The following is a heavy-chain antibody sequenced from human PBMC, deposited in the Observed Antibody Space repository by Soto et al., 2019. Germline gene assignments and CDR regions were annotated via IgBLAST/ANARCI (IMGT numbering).Heavy chain of an antibody. D-gene: IGHD3-22*01. J-gene: IGHJ4*02. CDR1: GFSLSTSGVG. V-gene: IGHV2-5*02. CDR2: IYWDDDK. Sequence: QITLKESGPTLVKPTQTLTLTCTFSGFSLSTSGVGVGWIRQPPGKALEWLALIYWDDDKRYSPSLKSRLTIPKDTSKNQVVLTMTNMDPVDTATYYCAHSYYYDSSGYPTCYFDYWGQGTLVTVSS. CDR3: AHSYYYDSSGYPTCYFDY.